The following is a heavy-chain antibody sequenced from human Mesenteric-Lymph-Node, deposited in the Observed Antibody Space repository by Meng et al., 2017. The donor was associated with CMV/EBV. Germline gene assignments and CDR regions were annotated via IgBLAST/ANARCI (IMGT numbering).Heavy chain of an antibody. V-gene: IGHV3-23*01. CDR3: AKCGSDSSFRPFDS. J-gene: IGHJ4*02. D-gene: IGHD2-21*01. CDR1: GFTFSSYA. Sequence: GESLKISCAASGFTFSSYAMSWVRQAPGKGLEWVSAISGSGGSTYYADSVKGRFTISRDNSKNTLYLQMSKLRAEDTAVYYCAKCGSDSSFRPFDSWGQGTLVTVSS. CDR2: ISGSGGST.